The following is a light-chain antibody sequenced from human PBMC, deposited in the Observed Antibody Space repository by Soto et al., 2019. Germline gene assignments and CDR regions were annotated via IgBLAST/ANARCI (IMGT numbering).Light chain of an antibody. V-gene: IGKV1-5*03. CDR2: KAS. CDR1: QSINTW. CDR3: QQYQTYSQ. J-gene: IGKJ1*01. Sequence: DSQMTQSPSTLSASVGDRVTITCRASQSINTWLAWYQLKPGRAPKLLIYKASTLESGVPSRFSGSGSGTEFTLTISSLQPDDFATYYCQQYQTYSQFGQGTKV.